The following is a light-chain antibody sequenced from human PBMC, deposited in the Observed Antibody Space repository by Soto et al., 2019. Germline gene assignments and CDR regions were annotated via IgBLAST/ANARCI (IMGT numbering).Light chain of an antibody. Sequence: LTQPPSASGTPGQRVTISCSGSSSNIGSNYVYWYQQLPGTAPKLLIYRNNQRPSGVPDRFSGSKSGTSAALAISGLRSEAEADYYCAAWDDSLSGVVFGGGTKLTVL. J-gene: IGLJ2*01. CDR2: RNN. CDR3: AAWDDSLSGVV. CDR1: SSNIGSNY. V-gene: IGLV1-47*01.